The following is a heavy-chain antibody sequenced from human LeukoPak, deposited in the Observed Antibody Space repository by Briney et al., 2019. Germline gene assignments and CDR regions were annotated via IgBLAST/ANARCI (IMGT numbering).Heavy chain of an antibody. J-gene: IGHJ4*02. V-gene: IGHV4-39*01. CDR2: IYYSGST. CDR1: GGSISSSSYY. Sequence: PSETLSLTCTVSGGSISSSSYYWGWIRQPPGKGLEWIGSIYYSGSTYYNPSLKSRVTISVDTSKNQFSLKLSSVTAADTAVYYCARLIGYCSSTSCYGYFDYWGQGTLVTVSS. CDR3: ARLIGYCSSTSCYGYFDY. D-gene: IGHD2-2*01.